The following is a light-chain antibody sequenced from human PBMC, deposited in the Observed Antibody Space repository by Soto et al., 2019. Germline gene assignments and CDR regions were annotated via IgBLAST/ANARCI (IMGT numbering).Light chain of an antibody. V-gene: IGKV1-27*01. CDR2: AAS. J-gene: IGKJ1*01. CDR1: QDICTY. Sequence: DIQMTQSPSSLSTSVGDRVTITCRASQDICTYFAWYQQKPGKVPKLLIYAASTLQSGVPSRFSGSGSGTDFTLTINSLQPEDVATYYCQKTTFGRGTKVEIK. CDR3: QKTT.